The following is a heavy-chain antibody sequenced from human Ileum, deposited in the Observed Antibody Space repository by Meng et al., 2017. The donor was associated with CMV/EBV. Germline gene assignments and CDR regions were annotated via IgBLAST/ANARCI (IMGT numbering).Heavy chain of an antibody. V-gene: IGHV3-30-3*01. J-gene: IGHJ4*02. D-gene: IGHD4-17*01. Sequence: GGSLRLSCAASGFTFSSYAMHWVRQAPGKGLEWVAVISYDGSNKYYADSVKGRFTISRDNSKNTLFLQMNSLRVEDTAVYYCANSGLRAWGQGTLVTVSS. CDR3: ANSGLRA. CDR1: GFTFSSYA. CDR2: ISYDGSNK.